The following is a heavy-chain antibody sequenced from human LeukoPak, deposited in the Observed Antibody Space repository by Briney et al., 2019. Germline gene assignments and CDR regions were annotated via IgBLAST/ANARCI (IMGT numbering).Heavy chain of an antibody. D-gene: IGHD7-27*01. CDR3: AKDPINWGSIYFDC. CDR1: GFTFSNYA. V-gene: IGHV3-23*01. CDR2: ISGSSDNT. Sequence: GGSLRLSCEASGFTFSNYAMSWVRQAPGKGLEWVSSISGSSDNTNYADSVKGRFTISRDNSKNILYLQMNSLTAEDTAVYWCAKDPINWGSIYFDCWGQGTLVTVSS. J-gene: IGHJ4*02.